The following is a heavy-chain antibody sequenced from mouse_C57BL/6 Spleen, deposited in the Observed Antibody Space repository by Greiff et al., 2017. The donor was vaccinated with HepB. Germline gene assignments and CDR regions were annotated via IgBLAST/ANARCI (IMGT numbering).Heavy chain of an antibody. D-gene: IGHD2-1*01. J-gene: IGHJ2*01. CDR1: GYTFTSYG. CDR2: IYPRSGNT. Sequence: VQLQQSGAELARPGASVKLSCKASGYTFTSYGISWVKQRTGQGLEWIGEIYPRSGNTYYNEKFKGKATLTADKSSSTAYMELRSLTSEDSAVYFCARGEGGNYYFDYWGQGTTLTVSS. CDR3: ARGEGGNYYFDY. V-gene: IGHV1-81*01.